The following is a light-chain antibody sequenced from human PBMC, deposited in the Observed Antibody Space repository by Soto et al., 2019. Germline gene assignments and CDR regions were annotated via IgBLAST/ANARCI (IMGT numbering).Light chain of an antibody. V-gene: IGLV1-40*01. CDR2: VNT. CDR1: SSNIGAGYD. J-gene: IGLJ1*01. CDR3: QSYDSSLGYV. Sequence: QSVLTQRPSVSGAPGQRVTISCTGSSSNIGAGYDVHWYQQLPGTAPKLLIYVNTNRPSGVPDRFSGSKSGTSASLAITGLQAEDEADYYCQSYDSSLGYVFGTGTKVTVL.